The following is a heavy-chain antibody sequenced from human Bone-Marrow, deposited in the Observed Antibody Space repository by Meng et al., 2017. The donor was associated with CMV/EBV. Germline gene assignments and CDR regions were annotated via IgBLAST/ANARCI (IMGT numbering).Heavy chain of an antibody. Sequence: GESLKISCAVSGFTFSDAWMSWVRQAPGKGLEWVANIKQDGSEKYYVDSVKGRFTISRDNAKNSLYLQMNSLRAEDTAVYYCAREYSSGNTDLWGRSTLVTVSS. CDR3: AREYSSGNTDL. CDR2: IKQDGSEK. CDR1: GFTFSDAW. V-gene: IGHV3-7*01. J-gene: IGHJ2*01. D-gene: IGHD6-19*01.